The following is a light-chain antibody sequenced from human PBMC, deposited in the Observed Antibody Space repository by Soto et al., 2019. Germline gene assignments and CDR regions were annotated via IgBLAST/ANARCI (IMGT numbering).Light chain of an antibody. CDR2: DVS. J-gene: IGLJ2*01. V-gene: IGLV2-18*02. Sequence: QSALTQPPSMSGSPGQSVTISCTGTSSDVGSYDRVSWYQQPPGTAPKLMIYDVSNRPSGVPDRFSGSKSGNTASLTISGLQAEDEAAYYCTSDTSSSTVVFGGGTKVTVL. CDR3: TSDTSSSTVV. CDR1: SSDVGSYDR.